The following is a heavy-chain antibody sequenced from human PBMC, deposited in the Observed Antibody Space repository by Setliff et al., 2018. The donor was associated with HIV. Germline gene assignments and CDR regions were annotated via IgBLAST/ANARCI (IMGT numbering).Heavy chain of an antibody. CDR3: ARDMTYYFDSSGSFGWFDP. D-gene: IGHD3-22*01. Sequence: SETLSLTCAVSGDSISSSNWWSWVRQPPGKGLEWIGEIYHSGSTNYNPSLKSRVTISVDKSKNQFSLKLSAVTAADTAVYYCARDMTYYFDSSGSFGWFDPWGQGTLVTVSS. V-gene: IGHV4-4*02. CDR1: GDSISSSNW. CDR2: IYHSGST. J-gene: IGHJ5*02.